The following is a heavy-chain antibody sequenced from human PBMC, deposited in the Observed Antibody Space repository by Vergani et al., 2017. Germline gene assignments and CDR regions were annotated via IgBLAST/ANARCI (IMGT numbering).Heavy chain of an antibody. CDR3: ARNAPIDAFDI. J-gene: IGHJ3*02. CDR2: ISSSSSYT. CDR1: GFTFSDYY. V-gene: IGHV3-11*05. Sequence: QVQLVESGGGLVKPGGSLRLSCAASGFTFSDYYMSWIRQAPGKGLEWVSYISSSSSYTNYADSVKGRFTISRDNAKNSLYLQMNSLRAEDTAVYYCARNAPIDAFDIWGQGTMVTVSS. D-gene: IGHD2-2*01.